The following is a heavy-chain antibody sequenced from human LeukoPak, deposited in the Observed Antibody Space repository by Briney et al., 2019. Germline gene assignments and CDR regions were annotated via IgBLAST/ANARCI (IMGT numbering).Heavy chain of an antibody. CDR2: IIPILGIA. Sequence: ASVKVSCKASGGTFSSYAISWVRQAPGQGLEWMGRIIPILGIANYAQKFQGRVTITADKSTSTAYMELSSLRSEDTAVYYCARPYSSGWYPHYFDYWGQGTLVTVSS. J-gene: IGHJ4*02. CDR3: ARPYSSGWYPHYFDY. D-gene: IGHD6-19*01. CDR1: GGTFSSYA. V-gene: IGHV1-69*04.